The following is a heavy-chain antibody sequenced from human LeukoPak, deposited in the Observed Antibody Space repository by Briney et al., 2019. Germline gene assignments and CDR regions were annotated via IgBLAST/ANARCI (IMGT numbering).Heavy chain of an antibody. J-gene: IGHJ4*02. V-gene: IGHV3-9*01. Sequence: PGGSLRLSCSAFGFTFDDYAMHWVRQAPGKGLEGGPGIRWNRGSILYADSVKGRFTICRDNAKNSLYLQMNSMRAEDTALYYCAKDFEDDYYDSSGYSRWGQGTLVPVSS. CDR2: IRWNRGSI. D-gene: IGHD3-22*01. CDR1: GFTFDDYA. CDR3: AKDFEDDYYDSSGYSR.